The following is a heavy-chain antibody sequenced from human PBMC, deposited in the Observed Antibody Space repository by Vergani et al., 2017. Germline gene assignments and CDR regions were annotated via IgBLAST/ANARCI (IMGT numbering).Heavy chain of an antibody. CDR1: GFTFSSNA. D-gene: IGHD3-10*01. J-gene: IGHJ4*02. Sequence: EVQLLESGGGLVQPGGSLRLSCAASGFTFSSNAMSWVRQDPGKGLGWGSTISGSGYSTYYTDSGKGRFTISRDNSKNMLYLQMNSLRAEDTAIYYCAKGREDGVDFEYWGQGTLVTVSS. V-gene: IGHV3-23*01. CDR2: ISGSGYST. CDR3: AKGREDGVDFEY.